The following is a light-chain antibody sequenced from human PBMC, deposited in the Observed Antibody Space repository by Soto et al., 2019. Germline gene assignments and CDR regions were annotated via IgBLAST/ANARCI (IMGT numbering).Light chain of an antibody. CDR1: SSDVGGYSF. CDR2: DVT. J-gene: IGLJ2*01. V-gene: IGLV2-8*01. Sequence: QSALTQPPSASGSPGQSVTISCTGTSSDVGGYSFVSWYQQHPGKAPKLMIYDVTKRPSGVPDRFSGSKSANTASLTVSGLHAEDEADYYCRSYAGSNIYVFGGGTKLTVL. CDR3: RSYAGSNIYV.